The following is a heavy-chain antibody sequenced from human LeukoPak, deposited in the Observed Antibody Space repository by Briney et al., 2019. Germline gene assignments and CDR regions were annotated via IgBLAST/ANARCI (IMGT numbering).Heavy chain of an antibody. V-gene: IGHV3-30*02. D-gene: IGHD2-2*01. CDR1: GFTFSSYG. Sequence: GGSLRLSCAASGFTFSSYGMHWVRQAPGMGLEWVAFIRYDGSNKYYADSVKGRFTISRDNSKNTLYLQMNSLRAEDTAVYYCAKEGDCSSTSCYGYNWFDPWGQGTLVTVSS. J-gene: IGHJ5*02. CDR3: AKEGDCSSTSCYGYNWFDP. CDR2: IRYDGSNK.